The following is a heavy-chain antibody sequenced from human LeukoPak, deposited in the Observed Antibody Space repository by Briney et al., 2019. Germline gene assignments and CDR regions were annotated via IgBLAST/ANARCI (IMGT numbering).Heavy chain of an antibody. V-gene: IGHV4-39*07. CDR3: ARDSSSGWYALRY. CDR1: GGSISSGGYY. J-gene: IGHJ4*02. CDR2: INHTGST. Sequence: SETLSLTCTVSGGSISSGGYYWSWIRQPPGKGLEWIGEINHTGSTTHNPSLDSRVTISFDTSKNQFSLRLSSVTAADTAVYYCARDSSSGWYALRYWGQGTLVTVSS. D-gene: IGHD6-19*01.